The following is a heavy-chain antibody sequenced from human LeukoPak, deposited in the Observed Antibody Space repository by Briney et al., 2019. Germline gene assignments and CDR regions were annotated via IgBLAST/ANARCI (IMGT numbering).Heavy chain of an antibody. Sequence: GGSLRLSCAASGFTFSSYEMNWVRQAPGKGLEWVSYISSSGSTIYYADSVKGPFTISRDNAKNSLYLQMNSLRAEDTAVYYCAELGITMIGGVWGKGTTVTISS. V-gene: IGHV3-48*03. CDR2: ISSSGSTI. J-gene: IGHJ6*04. D-gene: IGHD3-10*02. CDR3: AELGITMIGGV. CDR1: GFTFSSYE.